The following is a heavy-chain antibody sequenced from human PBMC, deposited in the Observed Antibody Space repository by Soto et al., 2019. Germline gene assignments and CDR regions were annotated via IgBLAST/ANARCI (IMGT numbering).Heavy chain of an antibody. Sequence: PGGSLRLSCAVSGFTFRSSPMNWVRQAPGKGLEWVSYISSRSNTIYYADSVKGRFTISRDNAKNSLYLQMNSLRDEDTAVYYCARDSSGSYGGVDYGLDVWGQGTTVTVSS. D-gene: IGHD2-8*02. CDR3: ARDSSGSYGGVDYGLDV. CDR1: GFTFRSSP. J-gene: IGHJ6*02. CDR2: ISSRSNTI. V-gene: IGHV3-48*02.